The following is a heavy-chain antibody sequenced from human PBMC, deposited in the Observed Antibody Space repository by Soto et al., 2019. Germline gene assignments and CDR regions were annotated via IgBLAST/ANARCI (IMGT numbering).Heavy chain of an antibody. D-gene: IGHD4-17*01. J-gene: IGHJ4*02. CDR3: AAQDYGGSPIVAY. Sequence: QVQLQESGPGLVKPSETLSLTCTVSGGSISSYYWSWIRQPPGKGLEWIGYIYYSGSTNYNPSLKSRITLSVDTPKNQFSLKLCSVTAADTAGDYWAAQDYGGSPIVAYWGQGTLVTVSS. CDR1: GGSISSYY. V-gene: IGHV4-59*01. CDR2: IYYSGST.